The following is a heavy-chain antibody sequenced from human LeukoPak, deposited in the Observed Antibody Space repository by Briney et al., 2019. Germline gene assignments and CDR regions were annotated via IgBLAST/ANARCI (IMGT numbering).Heavy chain of an antibody. Sequence: PSETLSLTCTVSGGSISLWQWNWIRQPPGKRLEWIGYIYYSGSTNYNPSLKSRVTISVDTSKNQFSLKLSSVTAADTAVYYCARQCGGDCYSALSFDYWGQGTLVTVSS. CDR2: IYYSGST. V-gene: IGHV4-59*08. J-gene: IGHJ4*02. CDR3: ARQCGGDCYSALSFDY. CDR1: GGSISLWQ. D-gene: IGHD2-21*02.